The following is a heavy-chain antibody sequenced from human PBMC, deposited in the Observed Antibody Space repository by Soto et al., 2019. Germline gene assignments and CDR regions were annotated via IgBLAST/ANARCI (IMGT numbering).Heavy chain of an antibody. J-gene: IGHJ6*02. Sequence: ASVKVSFKASGGTFSRYAISWLRQAPGQGLEWMGGIIPIFGTANYAQKFQGRVTITADESTSTAYMELSSLRSEDTAVYYCARSGYYYGSGSLYYYGMDVWGQGTTVTVSS. CDR2: IIPIFGTA. V-gene: IGHV1-69*13. CDR3: ARSGYYYGSGSLYYYGMDV. CDR1: GGTFSRYA. D-gene: IGHD3-10*01.